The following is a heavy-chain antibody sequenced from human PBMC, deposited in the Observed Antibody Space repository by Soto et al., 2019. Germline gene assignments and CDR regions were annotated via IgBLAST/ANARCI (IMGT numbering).Heavy chain of an antibody. Sequence: SVKVSCKASGGTFSSYAISWVRQAPGQGLEWVGGIIPIFGTANYAQKFQGRVTITADESTSTAYMELSSLRSEDTAVYYCARDGSDYDFWSGFLYYYYYGMDVWGQGTTVTVSS. D-gene: IGHD3-3*01. CDR2: IIPIFGTA. CDR3: ARDGSDYDFWSGFLYYYYYGMDV. CDR1: GGTFSSYA. V-gene: IGHV1-69*13. J-gene: IGHJ6*02.